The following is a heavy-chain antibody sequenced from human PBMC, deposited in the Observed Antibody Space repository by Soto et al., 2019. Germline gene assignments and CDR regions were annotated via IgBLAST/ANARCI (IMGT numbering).Heavy chain of an antibody. D-gene: IGHD3-22*01. V-gene: IGHV3-23*01. Sequence: EVQLLESGGGLVQPGGSLRLSCAASGFTFSSYAMSWVRQAPGKGLEWVSAISGSGGSTYYADSVKGRFTISRDNSKNTLDLQMNSQRAEDTAVYYCAKDLGYYDSSGYYQWYFDLWGRGTLVTVSS. CDR1: GFTFSSYA. CDR2: ISGSGGST. CDR3: AKDLGYYDSSGYYQWYFDL. J-gene: IGHJ2*01.